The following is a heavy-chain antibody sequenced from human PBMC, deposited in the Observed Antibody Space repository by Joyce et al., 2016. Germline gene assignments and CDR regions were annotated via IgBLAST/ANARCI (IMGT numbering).Heavy chain of an antibody. CDR3: TTDDFWSGFSAS. CDR1: GFSFSNAW. CDR2: SKSKTDGETT. V-gene: IGHV3-15*01. Sequence: VQLVESGGDLVEPGGSLRLSCAAAGFSFSNAWMAWVRQAPGKGMKWVGRSKSKTDGETTDYATPVKGRFVISRDDSNDMLFLVMNSLKTEDTAVYYCTTDDFWSGFSASWGQGTLVTVSS. D-gene: IGHD3-3*01. J-gene: IGHJ5*02.